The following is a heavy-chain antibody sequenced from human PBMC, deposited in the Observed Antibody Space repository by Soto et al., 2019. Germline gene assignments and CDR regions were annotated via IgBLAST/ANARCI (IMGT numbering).Heavy chain of an antibody. J-gene: IGHJ4*02. V-gene: IGHV4-59*01. D-gene: IGHD6-6*01. CDR3: ARSIEARPYFDY. CDR1: GGSISSYY. CDR2: IYYSGST. Sequence: PSETLSLTCTVSGGSISSYYWSWIRQPPGKGLEWIGYIYYSGSTNYNPSLKSRVTISVDTSKNQFSLKLSSVTAADTAVYYCARSIEARPYFDYWGQGTLVTVSS.